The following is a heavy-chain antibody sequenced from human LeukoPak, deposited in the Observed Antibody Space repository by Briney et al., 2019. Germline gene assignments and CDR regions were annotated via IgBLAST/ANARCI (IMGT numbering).Heavy chain of an antibody. V-gene: IGHV4-59*08. J-gene: IGHJ3*02. D-gene: IGHD1-1*01. CDR3: ARLERRQEAFDI. CDR2: SYYTGST. CDR1: GGSISSQY. Sequence: SETLSLTCTVSGGSISSQYWSWIRQPPGKGLEWIGYSYYTGSTNYNPSLKSRVTISVDTSKNQFSLRLSSVTAADTAVYYCARLERRQEAFDIWGQGTMVTVSP.